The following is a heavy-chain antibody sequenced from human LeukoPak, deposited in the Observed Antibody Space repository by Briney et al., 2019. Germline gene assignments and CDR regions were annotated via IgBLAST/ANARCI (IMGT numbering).Heavy chain of an antibody. CDR3: AKYRYYEDYHYGMDV. D-gene: IGHD3-22*01. CDR2: IYSGGST. CDR1: GFTVSSNY. J-gene: IGHJ6*02. Sequence: GGSLRLSCAASGFTVSSNYMSWVRQAPGKGLEWVSVIYSGGSTYYADSVKGRFTISRDNSKNTLYLQMNSLRAEDTAVYYCAKYRYYEDYHYGMDVWGQGTTVTVSS. V-gene: IGHV3-66*01.